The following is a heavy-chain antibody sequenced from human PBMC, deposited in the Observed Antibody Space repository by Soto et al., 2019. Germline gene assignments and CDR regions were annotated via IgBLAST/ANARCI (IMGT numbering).Heavy chain of an antibody. CDR1: GGSISSYY. V-gene: IGHV4-59*01. D-gene: IGHD6-25*01. J-gene: IGHJ4*02. Sequence: PSETLSLTCTVSGGSISSYYWSWIRQPPGKGLEWIGYIYYSGSTNYNPSLKSRVTISVDTSKNQFSLKLSSVTAADTAVYYCARVGGRDGNLKDTTHFDYWGQGTLVTVSS. CDR3: ARVGGRDGNLKDTTHFDY. CDR2: IYYSGST.